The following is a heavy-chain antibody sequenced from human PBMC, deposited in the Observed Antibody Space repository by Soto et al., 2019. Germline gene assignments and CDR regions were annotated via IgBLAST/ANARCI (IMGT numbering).Heavy chain of an antibody. CDR1: GFNFRSYA. J-gene: IGHJ3*02. D-gene: IGHD2-2*01. V-gene: IGHV3-23*01. Sequence: GGSLRLSCKASGFNFRSYAMSWVRQAPGKGLEWVSIISSNGESTYQKDATYYADSVRGRFSISRDNSKNTLSLQMNSLRAEDTAVYYCTKALYCSSTSCYSGGDTFHIWGQGTMVTVSS. CDR3: TKALYCSSTSCYSGGDTFHI. CDR2: ISSNGEST.